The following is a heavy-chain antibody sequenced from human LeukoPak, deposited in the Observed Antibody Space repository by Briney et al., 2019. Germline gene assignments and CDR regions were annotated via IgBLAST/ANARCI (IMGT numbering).Heavy chain of an antibody. J-gene: IGHJ4*02. CDR2: IIPIFGTA. V-gene: IGHV1-69*05. Sequence: SVKVSCKASGGTFSSYAISWVRQAPGQGLEWMGGIIPIFGTANYAQKFQGRVTITTDESTSTAYMELSSLRSEDTAVYYCARVGVGAMAHYFDYWGQGTLVTVSS. CDR3: ARVGVGAMAHYFDY. CDR1: GGTFSSYA. D-gene: IGHD1-26*01.